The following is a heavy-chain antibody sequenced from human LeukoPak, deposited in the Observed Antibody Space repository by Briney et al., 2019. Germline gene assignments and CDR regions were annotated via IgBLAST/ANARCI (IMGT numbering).Heavy chain of an antibody. CDR2: INGSGSTI. CDR3: ARVAHGTSYYYYYYMDV. J-gene: IGHJ6*03. D-gene: IGHD3/OR15-3a*01. V-gene: IGHV3-11*04. CDR1: GFTFSDYY. Sequence: PGGSLRLSCAASGFTFSDYYMSWIRQAPGKGLEWVSYINGSGSTIYYAGSVKVRFTISRDNAKNSLYQQMNGLRAEDTAVYYCARVAHGTSYYYYYYMDVWGKGTTVTVSS.